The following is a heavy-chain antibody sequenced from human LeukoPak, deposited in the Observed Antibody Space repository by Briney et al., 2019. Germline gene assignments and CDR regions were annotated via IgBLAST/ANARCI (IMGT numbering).Heavy chain of an antibody. D-gene: IGHD3-22*01. CDR3: AKSVFDSSGDPYMDV. CDR2: ISGGGDFT. Sequence: GGSLRLSCAASGFTFSSYAMNWVRQAPGKGLECVSAISGGGDFTKYADSVKGRFTISRDNSKGTLYLQMNSLRAEDTAVYYCAKSVFDSSGDPYMDVWGKGTTVTISS. V-gene: IGHV3-23*01. CDR1: GFTFSSYA. J-gene: IGHJ6*03.